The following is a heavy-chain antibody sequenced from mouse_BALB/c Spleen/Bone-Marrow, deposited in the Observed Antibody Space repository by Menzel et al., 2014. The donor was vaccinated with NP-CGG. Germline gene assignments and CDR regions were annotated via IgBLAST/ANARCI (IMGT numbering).Heavy chain of an antibody. V-gene: IGHV5-6-2*01. J-gene: IGHJ4*01. CDR2: IYTNDGST. CDR3: ARRAFYALDS. CDR1: GFTFSTYY. Sequence: EVKLVVPGGGLVKVGESLKLSCAASGFTFSTYYMSWVCQTPEKRLELVAAIYTNDGSTYYPDTVKGRFAISRDNAKNTLYLQMNSLKSEDTALYYCARRAFYALDSWGQGASVTVST.